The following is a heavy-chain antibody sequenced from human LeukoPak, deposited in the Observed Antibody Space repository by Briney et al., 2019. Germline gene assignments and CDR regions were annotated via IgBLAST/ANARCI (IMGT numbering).Heavy chain of an antibody. Sequence: GGSLRLSCAASGFTFSSYAMSWVRQAPGKGLEWVSAISGSGGSTYYADSVKGRFTISRDNSKNTLYLQMNRLRAEDTAVYYCANRPEPPSHLDYWGQGTLVTVSS. CDR1: GFTFSSYA. V-gene: IGHV3-23*01. CDR2: ISGSGGST. CDR3: ANRPEPPSHLDY. J-gene: IGHJ4*02. D-gene: IGHD1-14*01.